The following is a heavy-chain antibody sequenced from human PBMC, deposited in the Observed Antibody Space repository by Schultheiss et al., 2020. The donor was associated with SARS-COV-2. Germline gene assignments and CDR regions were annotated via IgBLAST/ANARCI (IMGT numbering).Heavy chain of an antibody. D-gene: IGHD4-23*01. CDR1: GFTFSDYY. CDR3: ARDRGDYAGNTGGAFDI. J-gene: IGHJ3*02. Sequence: GGSLRLSCAASGFTFSDYYMSWIRQAPGKGLEWVSYISSSSSYIYYADSVKGRFTISRDNAKNSLYLQMNSLRAEDTAVYYCARDRGDYAGNTGGAFDIWGQGTMVTVSS. CDR2: ISSSSSYI. V-gene: IGHV3-11*04.